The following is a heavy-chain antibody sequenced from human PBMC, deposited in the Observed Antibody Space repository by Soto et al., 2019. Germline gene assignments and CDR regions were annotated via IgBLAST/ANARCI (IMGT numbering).Heavy chain of an antibody. D-gene: IGHD2-21*01. Sequence: QVLLVQSGAEVKKPGSSVRVSCKTSGGTFSSFAISWVRLAPGQGLEWMGVIVPMFAAPSYAQKFQGRVSITADDSTRTAYMELSRVRSDDTAVYYCARDRVMRGNSYYYGMDVWGQGTTVTVSS. CDR1: GGTFSSFA. CDR3: ARDRVMRGNSYYYGMDV. CDR2: IVPMFAAP. V-gene: IGHV1-69*12. J-gene: IGHJ6*02.